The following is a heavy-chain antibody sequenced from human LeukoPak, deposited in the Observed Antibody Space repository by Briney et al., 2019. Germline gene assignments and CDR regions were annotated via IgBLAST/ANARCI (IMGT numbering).Heavy chain of an antibody. J-gene: IGHJ5*02. Sequence: ASVKVSCKASGYTFTGYYMHWVRQAPGQGLEWMGWINPNSGGTNYAQKFQGRVTMTRDTSISTAYMELSRLRSDDTAVYYCARAPYYDILTGYYNRDNWFDPWGQGTLVTVSS. D-gene: IGHD3-9*01. V-gene: IGHV1-2*02. CDR2: INPNSGGT. CDR3: ARAPYYDILTGYYNRDNWFDP. CDR1: GYTFTGYY.